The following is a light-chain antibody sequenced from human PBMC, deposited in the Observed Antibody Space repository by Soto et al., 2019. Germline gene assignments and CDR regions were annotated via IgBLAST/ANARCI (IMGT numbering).Light chain of an antibody. V-gene: IGKV3D-20*02. J-gene: IGKJ5*01. CDR2: GAS. CDR3: QQRSNWPPIT. CDR1: QSVSNNY. Sequence: EIVLTQSPGTLSLSPGERATLSCRASQSVSNNYLAWYQQKPGQAPRLLIYGASNRATGIPDRFSGSGSGTDFTLTISSLEPEDAALYYCQQRSNWPPITFGQGTRLEIK.